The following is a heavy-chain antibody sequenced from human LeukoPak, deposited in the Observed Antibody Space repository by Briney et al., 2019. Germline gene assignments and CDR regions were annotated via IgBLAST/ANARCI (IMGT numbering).Heavy chain of an antibody. CDR3: AKAASSSWPSYYYGMDV. Sequence: GGSLRLSCAASGFIFSSYSMSWVRQTPGKGLEWVSVITGSGGNTYYADSVKGRFTISKDNSKNTVYLQMSSLRVDDTAVYYCAKAASSSWPSYYYGMDVWGQGTTVTVSS. CDR2: ITGSGGNT. D-gene: IGHD6-13*01. CDR1: GFIFSSYS. J-gene: IGHJ6*02. V-gene: IGHV3-23*01.